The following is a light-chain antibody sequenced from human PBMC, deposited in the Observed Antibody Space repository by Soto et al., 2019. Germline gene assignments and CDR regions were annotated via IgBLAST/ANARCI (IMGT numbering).Light chain of an antibody. Sequence: DIQMTQSPSSLSASVGDRVTIACRASQSIRMYLNWYQQKPGKAPKLLIYAASSLQSGVPLRFSGSGSGTDFTLTISSLQPEDFATYFCQQSYITPWAFGQGTKVEIK. CDR1: QSIRMY. J-gene: IGKJ1*01. CDR2: AAS. V-gene: IGKV1-39*01. CDR3: QQSYITPWA.